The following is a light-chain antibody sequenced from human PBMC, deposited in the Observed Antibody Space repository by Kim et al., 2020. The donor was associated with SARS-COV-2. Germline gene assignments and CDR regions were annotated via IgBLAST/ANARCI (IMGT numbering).Light chain of an antibody. CDR3: QQRRESIT. CDR1: HGVRNY. J-gene: IGKJ5*01. V-gene: IGKV3D-11*01. Sequence: SLSPRESATLSGRANHGVRNYLAWYQQTSRPAPRLVIYDTSTTASGIAARFSGSASKTDFTLTSSSLEPEYVAVYYCQQRRESITFGQGTRLEIK. CDR2: DTS.